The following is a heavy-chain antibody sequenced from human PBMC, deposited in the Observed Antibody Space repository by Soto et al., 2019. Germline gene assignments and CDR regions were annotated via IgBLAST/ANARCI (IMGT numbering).Heavy chain of an antibody. J-gene: IGHJ2*01. D-gene: IGHD7-27*01. CDR1: GFTFSSYG. CDR2: IWYDGSNK. V-gene: IGHV3-33*01. Sequence: QVQVVESGGGVVQPGRSLRLSCAASGFTFSSYGMHWVRQAPGKGLEWVAVIWYDGSNKYYADSVKGRFTISRDNSKNTLYLQMNSLRAEDTAVYYCARGLGRWYFDLWGRGTLVTVSS. CDR3: ARGLGRWYFDL.